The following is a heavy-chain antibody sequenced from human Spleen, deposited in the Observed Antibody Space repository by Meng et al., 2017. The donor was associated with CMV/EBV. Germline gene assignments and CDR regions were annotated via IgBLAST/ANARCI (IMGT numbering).Heavy chain of an antibody. Sequence: GGSLRLSCAASGFTFSDYGMHWVRQAPGKGLELVAVIWYDGSNKYYADSVKGRFTISRDNSKNTLYLQMNSLRAEDTAVYYCAKGGSTVVTPTFDYWGQGTLVTVSS. CDR1: GFTFSDYG. D-gene: IGHD4-23*01. V-gene: IGHV3-33*06. J-gene: IGHJ4*02. CDR2: IWYDGSNK. CDR3: AKGGSTVVTPTFDY.